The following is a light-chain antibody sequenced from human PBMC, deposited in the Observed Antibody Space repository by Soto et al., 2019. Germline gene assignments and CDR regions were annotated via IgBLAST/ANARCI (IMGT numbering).Light chain of an antibody. V-gene: IGKV1-39*01. CDR2: AAS. Sequence: IQITRFPSPLSXSLLXXLTXXCRASQSVSTYLNWYQQKPGKAPKLLIYAASSLQSGVPSRFNGSGFGTDFIFATSSLQLEYRATYYCQQSYRDQWTLGQGTKVDIK. J-gene: IGKJ1*01. CDR3: QQSYRDQWT. CDR1: QSVSTY.